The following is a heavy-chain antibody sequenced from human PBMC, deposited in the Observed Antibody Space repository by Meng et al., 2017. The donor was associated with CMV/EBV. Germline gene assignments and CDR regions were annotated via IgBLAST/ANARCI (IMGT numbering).Heavy chain of an antibody. CDR1: RFTFSSYS. Sequence: SRFTFSSYSMNWVRQAPGKGLEWVSSISSSSSYIYYADSVKGRFTISRDNAKNSLYLQMNSLRAEDTAVYYCARVYDSSGWPSPFDYWGQGTLVTVSS. D-gene: IGHD3-22*01. CDR2: ISSSSSYI. V-gene: IGHV3-21*01. CDR3: ARVYDSSGWPSPFDY. J-gene: IGHJ4*02.